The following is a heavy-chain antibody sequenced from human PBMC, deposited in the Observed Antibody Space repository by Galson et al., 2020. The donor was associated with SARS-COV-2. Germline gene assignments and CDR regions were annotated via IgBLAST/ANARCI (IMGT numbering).Heavy chain of an antibody. CDR2: FYYSGYT. V-gene: IGHV4-39*01. J-gene: IGHJ4*02. Sequence: SETLSLTCTVSGGSTSKTIDYRGWIRQPPGKGLEWIGSFYYSGYTYYNPSLKSRVTISVDTSKNQFSLKLNSVTAADTAVYYCATGPGVDTAMIDYFDYWGQGILVTVSS. CDR1: GGSTSKTIDY. CDR3: ATGPGVDTAMIDYFDY. D-gene: IGHD5-18*01.